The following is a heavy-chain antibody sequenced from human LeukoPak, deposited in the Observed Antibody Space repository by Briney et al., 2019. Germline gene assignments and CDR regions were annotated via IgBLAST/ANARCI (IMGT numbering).Heavy chain of an antibody. CDR2: IDQNGSEN. J-gene: IGHJ4*02. CDR3: VTGVYYFDY. D-gene: IGHD3-10*01. Sequence: GGSLRLSCVASGFTFSTYWMTWVRQAPGKGLEWVANIDQNGSENYFLGSVKGRFTISRDNAKNSLYLQMNSLRAEDTAVYYCVTGVYYFDYWGRGTLVTVSS. CDR1: GFTFSTYW. V-gene: IGHV3-7*05.